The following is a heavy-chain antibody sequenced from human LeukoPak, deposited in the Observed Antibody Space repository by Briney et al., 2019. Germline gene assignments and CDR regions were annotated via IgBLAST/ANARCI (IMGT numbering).Heavy chain of an antibody. J-gene: IGHJ4*02. Sequence: ASETLSLTCTVSGGSISSYYWSWIRQPPGKGLEWIGYIYYSGSTNYNPSLKSLVTISVDTSKNQFSLKLSSVTAADTAVYYCARRKFGEYPFDYWGQGTLVTVSS. CDR3: ARRKFGEYPFDY. CDR2: IYYSGST. CDR1: GGSISSYY. D-gene: IGHD3-10*01. V-gene: IGHV4-59*08.